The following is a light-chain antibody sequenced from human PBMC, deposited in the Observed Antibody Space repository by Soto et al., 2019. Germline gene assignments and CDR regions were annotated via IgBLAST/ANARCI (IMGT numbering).Light chain of an antibody. CDR1: SSNIGAGYD. J-gene: IGLJ3*02. CDR3: QSYDMSLYGAV. CDR2: GNT. V-gene: IGLV1-40*01. Sequence: QSVLTQPPSVSGAPGQRVTISCTGSSSNIGAGYDVHWYQQLPRTAPKLLIYGNTNRPSGVPDRFSGSKSGTSASLAITGLQAEDEADYYCQSYDMSLYGAVFGGGTKVTVL.